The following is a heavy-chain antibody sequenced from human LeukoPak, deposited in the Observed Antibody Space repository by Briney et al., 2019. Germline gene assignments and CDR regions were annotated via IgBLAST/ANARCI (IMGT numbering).Heavy chain of an antibody. Sequence: GGSLRLSCAVSGFTVSSDYMGWVRQAPGKGLEWVSVIYSGSGSRTYYTDSVKGRFTISRDNSKNTVYLQMNSLDTAVYYCARHDWCDPWSQGTRVTVSS. CDR2: IYSGSGSRT. J-gene: IGHJ5*02. CDR3: ARHDWCDP. CDR1: GFTVSSDY. V-gene: IGHV3-66*04.